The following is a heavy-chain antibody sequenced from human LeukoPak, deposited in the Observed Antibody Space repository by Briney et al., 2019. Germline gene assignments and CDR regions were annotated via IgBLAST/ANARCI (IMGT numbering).Heavy chain of an antibody. CDR2: IWYDGSKK. CDR1: AFTFSSYW. V-gene: IGHV3-33*08. CDR3: ARYNSGTIDY. D-gene: IGHD1-1*01. Sequence: PGGSLRLSCAASAFTFSSYWMHWVRQAPGKGLEWVAVIWYDGSKKYSADSVKGRFTISRDNSKNTLYLQMDSLRAEDTAVYYCARYNSGTIDYWGQGTLVTVSS. J-gene: IGHJ4*02.